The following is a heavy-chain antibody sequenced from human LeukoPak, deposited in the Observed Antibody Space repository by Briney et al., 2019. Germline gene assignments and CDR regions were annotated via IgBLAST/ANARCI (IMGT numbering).Heavy chain of an antibody. D-gene: IGHD3-10*01. CDR2: ISSSGSTI. V-gene: IGHV3-11*01. Sequence: PGGSLRLSCTVSGFTVSSNSMSWIRQAPGKGLEWVSYISSSGSTIYYADSVKGRFTVSRDNAKNSLYLQMNSLRAEDTAVYYCAGDSFIYYGSGSSPDYWGQGTLVTVSS. CDR3: AGDSFIYYGSGSSPDY. CDR1: GFTVSSNS. J-gene: IGHJ4*02.